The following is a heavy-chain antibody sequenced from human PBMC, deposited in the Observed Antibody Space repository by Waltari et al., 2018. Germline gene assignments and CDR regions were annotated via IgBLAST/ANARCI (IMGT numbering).Heavy chain of an antibody. D-gene: IGHD6-13*01. Sequence: WSWNRQPPGKGMEWIGEINHSGSTNYNPSLKSRVTISVDTSKNQFALKLSSVTAADTAVYYCARDSSSWYGNWFDPWGQGTLVTVSS. V-gene: IGHV4-34*01. CDR3: ARDSSSWYGNWFDP. J-gene: IGHJ5*02. CDR2: INHSGST.